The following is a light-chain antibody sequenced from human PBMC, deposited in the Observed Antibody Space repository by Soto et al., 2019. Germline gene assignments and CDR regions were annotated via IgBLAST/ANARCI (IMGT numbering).Light chain of an antibody. CDR1: SSDVGGYNY. CDR2: EVS. CDR3: SSYTSSSYLPLV. Sequence: QSALTQPASVSGSPGQSITISCTGTSSDVGGYNYVSWYQQHPGKAPKLMIYEVSNRPSGVSNRFSGSKSGNTASLTISGLQAEDEADYYCSSYTSSSYLPLVFGTGTKLTVL. J-gene: IGLJ1*01. V-gene: IGLV2-14*01.